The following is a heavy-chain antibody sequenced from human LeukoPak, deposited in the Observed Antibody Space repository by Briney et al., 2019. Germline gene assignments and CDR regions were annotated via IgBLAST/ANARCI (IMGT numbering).Heavy chain of an antibody. CDR1: GGSISSYY. V-gene: IGHV4-59*01. Sequence: PSETLSLTCTVSGGSISSYYWSWIRQPPGKGLEWIGYIYYSGSTNYNPSLKSRVTISVDTSKNQFSLKLSSVTAADTAVYYCARYYTSDAFDIWGQGTMVTVSS. J-gene: IGHJ3*02. D-gene: IGHD1-26*01. CDR3: ARYYTSDAFDI. CDR2: IYYSGST.